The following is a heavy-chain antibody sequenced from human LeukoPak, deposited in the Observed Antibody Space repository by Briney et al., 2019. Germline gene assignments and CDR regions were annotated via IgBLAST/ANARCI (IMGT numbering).Heavy chain of an antibody. V-gene: IGHV1-2*06. CDR2: INPNSGVT. CDR3: ARDASSWSAFDS. J-gene: IGHJ5*01. CDR1: GYTFSGYS. D-gene: IGHD6-19*01. Sequence: ASVKVSCKASGYTFSGYSMHWVRQAPGQGREWMGRINPNSGVTYYAQMFQGRVTMTSDTSITTAYMELSSLTSDDTATYYCARDASSWSAFDSWGQGTLVIVSS.